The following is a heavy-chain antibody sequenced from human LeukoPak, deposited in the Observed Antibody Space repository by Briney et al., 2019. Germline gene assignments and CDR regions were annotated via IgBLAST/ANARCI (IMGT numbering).Heavy chain of an antibody. J-gene: IGHJ5*02. Sequence: GGSLRLSCAASGFTFSSYAMNWVRQAPGKGLEWVSSISAGGGSTHSADSVKGRFTISRDNSKNLLFLQMSGLRDEDTAVYYCAKPLSIAARRGIGWFDPWGQGTLVTVSS. CDR3: AKPLSIAARRGIGWFDP. D-gene: IGHD6-6*01. CDR2: ISAGGGST. V-gene: IGHV3-23*01. CDR1: GFTFSSYA.